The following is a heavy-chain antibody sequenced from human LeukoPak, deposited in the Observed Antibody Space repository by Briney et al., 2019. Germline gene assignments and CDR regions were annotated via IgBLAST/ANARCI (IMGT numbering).Heavy chain of an antibody. Sequence: GGSLRLSCAASGFTFSRYPMHWLRQAPGKELVWVSRFNYDGSIINSADSVKGRFTISRDNAKNTLYLQMNSLRGEDTAVYYCARAGAYHFDNWGQGTLVTVSS. CDR1: GFTFSRYP. CDR2: FNYDGSII. J-gene: IGHJ4*02. D-gene: IGHD3-16*01. V-gene: IGHV3-74*01. CDR3: ARAGAYHFDN.